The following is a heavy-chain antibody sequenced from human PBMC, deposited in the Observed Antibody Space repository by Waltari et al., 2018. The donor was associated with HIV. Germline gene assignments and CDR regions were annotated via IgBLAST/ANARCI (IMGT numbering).Heavy chain of an antibody. CDR1: GFTFSSYW. D-gene: IGHD3-22*01. CDR3: ARDSPGDYYDSSGYYDY. V-gene: IGHV3-74*01. J-gene: IGHJ4*02. Sequence: EVQLVESGGGLVQPGGSLRLSCAASGFTFSSYWMHWFRQAPGKGLVWVSRINSDGSSTSYADSVKGRFTISRDNAKNTLYLQMNSLRAEDTAVYYCARDSPGDYYDSSGYYDYWGQGTLVTVSS. CDR2: INSDGSST.